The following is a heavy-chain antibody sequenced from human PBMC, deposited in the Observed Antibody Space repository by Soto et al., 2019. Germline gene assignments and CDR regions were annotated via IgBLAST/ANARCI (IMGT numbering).Heavy chain of an antibody. J-gene: IGHJ3*02. CDR3: ARHLVVVPAAMSIYDAFDI. CDR2: IYPGDSDT. D-gene: IGHD2-2*01. CDR1: TSYW. Sequence: TSYWIGWVRQMPGKGLEWMGIIYPGDSDTRYSPSFQGQVTISADKSISTAYLQWSSLKASDTAMYYCARHLVVVPAAMSIYDAFDIWGQGTMVTVSS. V-gene: IGHV5-51*01.